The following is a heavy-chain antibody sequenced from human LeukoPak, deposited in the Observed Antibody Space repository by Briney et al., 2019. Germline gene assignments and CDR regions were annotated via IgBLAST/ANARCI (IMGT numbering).Heavy chain of an antibody. CDR1: GGSISSSSYY. D-gene: IGHD1-14*01. Sequence: SETLSLTCTVSGGSISSSSYYWGWIRQAPGKGLEWIGSIYYSGSSYYNPSLKSRVTISVDTSKNQFSLKLSSMTAADTAVYYCASATFRTGDYYYYYMDVWGKGTTVTVSS. CDR2: IYYSGSS. CDR3: ASATFRTGDYYYYYMDV. V-gene: IGHV4-39*07. J-gene: IGHJ6*03.